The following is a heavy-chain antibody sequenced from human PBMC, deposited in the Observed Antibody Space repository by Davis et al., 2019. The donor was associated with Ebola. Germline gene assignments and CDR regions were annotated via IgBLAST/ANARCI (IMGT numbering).Heavy chain of an antibody. CDR1: GGSIRRYY. V-gene: IGHV4-59*01. J-gene: IGHJ6*02. CDR3: ARVQYDFWSGRMDV. D-gene: IGHD3-3*01. Sequence: SETLSLTCTVSGGSIRRYYWSWIRQPPGKGLEWIGYSGNTNYNPSLKSRVTISIDTSKNQFSLNLSSVTAADTAVYYCARVQYDFWSGRMDVWGQGTTVTVSS. CDR2: SGNT.